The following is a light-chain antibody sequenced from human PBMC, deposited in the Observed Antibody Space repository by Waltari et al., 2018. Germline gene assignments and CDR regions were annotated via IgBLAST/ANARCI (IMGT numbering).Light chain of an antibody. CDR1: NSDVGFYHY. Sequence: QSALTQPASVSGSPGQSITISCTGTNSDVGFYHYVSWYQQHPGKAPKVIIYDVSQRPSGISNRFSGAKSGNTASLIISGLQADDEADYYCKSYTGTGSWVFGGGTKLTVL. CDR2: DVS. V-gene: IGLV2-14*03. CDR3: KSYTGTGSWV. J-gene: IGLJ3*02.